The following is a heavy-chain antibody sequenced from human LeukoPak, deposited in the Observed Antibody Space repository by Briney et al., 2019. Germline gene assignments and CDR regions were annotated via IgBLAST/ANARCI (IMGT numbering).Heavy chain of an antibody. V-gene: IGHV4-59*01. Sequence: SETLSLTCTVSGGSISSYYWSWIRQPPGKGLEWIGYIYYSGSTNYNPSLKSRVTISVDTSKNQFSLKLSSVTAADTAVCYCARVYYDSSGYPYWYFDLWGRGTLVTVSS. CDR3: ARVYYDSSGYPYWYFDL. J-gene: IGHJ2*01. D-gene: IGHD3-22*01. CDR2: IYYSGST. CDR1: GGSISSYY.